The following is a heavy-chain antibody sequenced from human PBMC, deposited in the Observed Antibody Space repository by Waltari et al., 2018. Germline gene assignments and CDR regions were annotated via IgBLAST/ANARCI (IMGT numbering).Heavy chain of an antibody. CDR1: GGSFSGYY. V-gene: IGHV4-34*02. D-gene: IGHD2-21*02. CDR2: SNHNGNR. J-gene: IGHJ6*02. Sequence: QVQLQQWGAGQLQPSETLSLTCAVFGGSFSGYYWGWIRQPPGKGLEWIGESNHNGNRNYNPVLRRRITMLLDTSRSQFTLKVNSVTAADTAVYYCVRLEDCSGPGGNCYSGDSFALDVWGQGTTVTVSS. CDR3: VRLEDCSGPGGNCYSGDSFALDV.